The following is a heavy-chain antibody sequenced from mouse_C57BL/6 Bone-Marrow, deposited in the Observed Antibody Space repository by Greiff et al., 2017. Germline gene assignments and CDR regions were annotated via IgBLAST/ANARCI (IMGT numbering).Heavy chain of an antibody. CDR2: IHPNSGST. D-gene: IGHD2-3*01. CDR3: ARYNGYYQYYFDY. J-gene: IGHJ2*01. CDR1: GYTFTSYW. V-gene: IGHV1-64*01. Sequence: VQLQQPGAELVKPGASVKLSCKASGYTFTSYWMHWVKQRPGQGLEWIGMIHPNSGSTNYNEKFKSKATLTVDKSSSTAYMQLSSLTSEAFAVYYCARYNGYYQYYFDYWGQGTTLTVSS.